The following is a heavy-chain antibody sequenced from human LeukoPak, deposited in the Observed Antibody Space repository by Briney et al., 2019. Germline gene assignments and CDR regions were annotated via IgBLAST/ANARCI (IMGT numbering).Heavy chain of an antibody. V-gene: IGHV1-18*01. D-gene: IGHD6-6*01. CDR2: ISAYNGNT. Sequence: ASVKVSCKASGYTFTSYGISWVREAPGQGLEWMGWISAYNGNTNYAQKLQGRVTMTTATSTSTAYMELRSLRSDDTAVYHCAYIAAHAPFDYWGQGTLVTVSS. CDR3: AYIAAHAPFDY. CDR1: GYTFTSYG. J-gene: IGHJ4*02.